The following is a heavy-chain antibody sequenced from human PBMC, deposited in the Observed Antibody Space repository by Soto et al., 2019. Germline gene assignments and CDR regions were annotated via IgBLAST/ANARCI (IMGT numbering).Heavy chain of an antibody. CDR3: AKRGYSGYDLHADY. D-gene: IGHD5-12*01. CDR1: GFTFSSYA. Sequence: EVQLLESGGGLVQPGGSMSISCAASGFTFSSYAMSWVRQAPGKGLEWVSAISGSGGSTYYADSVKGRFTISRDNSKNTLYLQMNSLRAEDTAVYYCAKRGYSGYDLHADYCGQGTLVTVSS. CDR2: ISGSGGST. V-gene: IGHV3-23*01. J-gene: IGHJ4*02.